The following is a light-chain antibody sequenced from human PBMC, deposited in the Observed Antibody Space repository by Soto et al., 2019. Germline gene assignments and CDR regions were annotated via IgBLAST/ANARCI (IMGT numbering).Light chain of an antibody. V-gene: IGKV3-20*01. CDR1: QSVSSNY. Sequence: EIVLTQSPGTLSLSPGERATLSCRASQSVSSNYLAWYQQKPGQAPRLLIYGASIRATGLPDRFSGSGSGTDFTLTISRLEPEDFAVYYCQQYDQWPITFGQGTRLDIK. CDR2: GAS. J-gene: IGKJ5*01. CDR3: QQYDQWPIT.